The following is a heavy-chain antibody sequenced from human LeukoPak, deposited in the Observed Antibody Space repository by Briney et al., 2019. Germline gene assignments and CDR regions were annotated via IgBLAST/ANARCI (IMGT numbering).Heavy chain of an antibody. CDR1: GGAITGYY. CDR3: ARGRPPHDYGTLFDY. CDR2: PYYSGTT. J-gene: IGHJ4*02. Sequence: SSETLSLTCTVSGGAITGYYWSWIRQPPGKGLEWIGYPYYSGTTNYNPSLKSRVTMSVDTSKKQFSLKLSSVTAADTAVYYCARGRPPHDYGTLFDYWGQGTLVTVSS. V-gene: IGHV4-59*01. D-gene: IGHD4-17*01.